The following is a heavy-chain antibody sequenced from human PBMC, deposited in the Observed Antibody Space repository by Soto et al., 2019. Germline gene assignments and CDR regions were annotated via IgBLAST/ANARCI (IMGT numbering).Heavy chain of an antibody. Sequence: LSRTCTVSGGSISTYYWSWIRQPPGKGLEWVAYISHSGSTTYNPSLKSRVTISVDTSKNQFSLRLSSVTAADTALYYCARAGYTYSAEAFDIWGQGTMVTVSS. D-gene: IGHD1-26*01. CDR1: GGSISTYY. J-gene: IGHJ3*02. CDR3: ARAGYTYSAEAFDI. V-gene: IGHV4-59*01. CDR2: ISHSGST.